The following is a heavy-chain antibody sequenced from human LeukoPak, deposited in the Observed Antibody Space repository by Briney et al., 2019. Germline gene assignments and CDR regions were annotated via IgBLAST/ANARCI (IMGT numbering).Heavy chain of an antibody. V-gene: IGHV4-59*08. D-gene: IGHD6-19*01. CDR2: IYYSGGT. Sequence: PSETLSLTCTVSGGSISSYYWSWIRQPPGKGLEWIGYIYYSGGTNYNPSLRSRVTISVDTSKNQFSLKLSSVTAADTAVYYCARHNSVAGTNRFGYWGQGTLVTVSS. J-gene: IGHJ4*02. CDR1: GGSISSYY. CDR3: ARHNSVAGTNRFGY.